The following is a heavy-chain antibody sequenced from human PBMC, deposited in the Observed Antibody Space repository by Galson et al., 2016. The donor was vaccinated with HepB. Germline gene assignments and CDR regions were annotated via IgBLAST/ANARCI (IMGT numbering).Heavy chain of an antibody. CDR2: ISSISTYT. CDR3: AREFRSVGATALDY. J-gene: IGHJ4*02. Sequence: SLRLSCAASGFTFSSYAMSWIRQAPGKGLDWISYISSISTYTNYADSVKGRFPISRDNAKNSLYLQMNSLRAEDTAVYYCAREFRSVGATALDYWGQGTPVTVSS. V-gene: IGHV3-11*06. CDR1: GFTFSSYA. D-gene: IGHD1-26*01.